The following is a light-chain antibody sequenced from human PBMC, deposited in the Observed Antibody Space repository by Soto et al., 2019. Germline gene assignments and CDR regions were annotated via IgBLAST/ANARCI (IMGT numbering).Light chain of an antibody. CDR1: QSVSSNF. V-gene: IGKV3-20*01. CDR3: QQYGTSPPT. CDR2: GAS. J-gene: IGKJ1*01. Sequence: EIVLTQSPGTLSLSPGERATLSCKASQSVSSNFLAWYQRKPGQAPRLLIYGASYRATDIPYRFSGSGSGTDFTLTITRLEPEEFAMYYCQQYGTSPPTFGQGTKVEI.